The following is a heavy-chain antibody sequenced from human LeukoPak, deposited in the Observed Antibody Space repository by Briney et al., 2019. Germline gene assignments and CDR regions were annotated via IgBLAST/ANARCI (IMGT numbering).Heavy chain of an antibody. V-gene: IGHV3-53*01. CDR2: IYSGGST. CDR3: ARAWGFGEPYFDY. D-gene: IGHD3-10*01. CDR1: GFTVSSNY. Sequence: PGGSLRLSCAASGFTVSSNYMSWVRQAPGKGLEWVSVIYSGGSTYYADSVKGRFTISRDNSKNTLYLQMNSLRAEDTAVYYCARAWGFGEPYFDYWGQGTLVTVSS. J-gene: IGHJ4*02.